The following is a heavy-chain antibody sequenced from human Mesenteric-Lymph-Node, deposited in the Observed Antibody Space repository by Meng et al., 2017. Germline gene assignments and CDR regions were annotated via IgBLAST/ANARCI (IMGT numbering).Heavy chain of an antibody. CDR2: IYNAGNT. Sequence: GESLKISCAASGLTVTTSYMSWVRQAPGKGMEWVSIIYNAGNTNYADSVKGRFTISRDNSKNTLYLQMNSLRAEDTAVYYCARDGYSSSWYEVLTSYNWFDPWGQGTLVTVSS. D-gene: IGHD6-13*01. CDR3: ARDGYSSSWYEVLTSYNWFDP. V-gene: IGHV3-66*02. J-gene: IGHJ5*02. CDR1: GLTVTTSY.